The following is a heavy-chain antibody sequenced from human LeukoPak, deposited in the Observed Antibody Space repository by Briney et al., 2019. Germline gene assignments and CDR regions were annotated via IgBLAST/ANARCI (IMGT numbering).Heavy chain of an antibody. CDR2: IYYSGST. CDR3: ARSDDYVWGSNDY. CDR1: GGSISSSSYY. J-gene: IGHJ4*02. D-gene: IGHD3-16*01. Sequence: TSETLSLTCTVSGGSISSSSYYWGWIRQPPGKGLEWIGSIYYSGSTYYNPSLKSRVTISVDTPKNQFSLKLSSVTAADTAVYYCARSDDYVWGSNDYWGQGTLVTASS. V-gene: IGHV4-39*01.